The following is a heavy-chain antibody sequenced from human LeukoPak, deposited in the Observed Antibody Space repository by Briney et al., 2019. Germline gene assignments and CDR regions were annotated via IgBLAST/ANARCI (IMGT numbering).Heavy chain of an antibody. CDR2: ISYDGSNK. J-gene: IGHJ5*02. CDR3: AREGYYGSGSYYPNWFDP. V-gene: IGHV3-30-3*01. D-gene: IGHD3-10*01. CDR1: GFTFSSYA. Sequence: PGRSLRLSCAASGFTFSSYAMHWVRQAPGKGLEWVAVISYDGSNKYYADSVKGRFTISGDNSKNTLYLQMNSLRAEDTAVYYCAREGYYGSGSYYPNWFDPWGQGTLVTVSS.